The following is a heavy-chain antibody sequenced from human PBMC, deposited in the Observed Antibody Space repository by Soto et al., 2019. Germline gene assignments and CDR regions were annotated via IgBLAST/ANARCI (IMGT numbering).Heavy chain of an antibody. V-gene: IGHV3-30*18. CDR2: ISYDGSNK. Sequence: GESLKISCAASGFTFSSYGMHWVRQAPGKGLEWVAVISYDGSNKYYADSEKGRFTISRDNSKSTLYLQMNSLRAEDTAVYYCAKDSWYYDSSGYYPDWGQGTLVTVSS. CDR3: AKDSWYYDSSGYYPD. CDR1: GFTFSSYG. J-gene: IGHJ4*02. D-gene: IGHD3-22*01.